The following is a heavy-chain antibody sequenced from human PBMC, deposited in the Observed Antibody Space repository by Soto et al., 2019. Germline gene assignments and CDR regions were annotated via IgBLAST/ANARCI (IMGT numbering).Heavy chain of an antibody. CDR3: TRAPIAARTPFDY. CDR1: GFTFGDYA. CDR2: IRSKAYGGTT. J-gene: IGHJ4*02. D-gene: IGHD6-6*01. Sequence: PGGSLRLSCTASGFTFGDYAMSWVRQAPGKGLEWVGFIRSKAYGGTTEYAASVKGRFTISRDDSKSIAYLQMNSLKTEDTAVYYCTRAPIAARTPFDYWGQGTLVTVSS. V-gene: IGHV3-49*04.